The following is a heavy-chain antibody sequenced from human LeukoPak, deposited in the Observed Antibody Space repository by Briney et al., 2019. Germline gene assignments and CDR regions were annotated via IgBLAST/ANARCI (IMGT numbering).Heavy chain of an antibody. J-gene: IGHJ4*02. CDR1: VFTFTNYA. D-gene: IGHD4-23*01. CDR2: ITGSGGRT. CDR3: AKGQTMYGGNLDY. Sequence: GGSLRLFCAASVFTFTNYAMSGVPRAPGKGLEGVSTITGSGGRTNYADSLKGRFTISRDIPKNTLYLQMNSLRAEDTAVYYCAKGQTMYGGNLDYWGQGTLVTVS. V-gene: IGHV3-23*01.